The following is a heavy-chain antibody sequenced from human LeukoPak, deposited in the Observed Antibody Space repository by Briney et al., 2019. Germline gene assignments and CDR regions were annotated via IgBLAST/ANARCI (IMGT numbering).Heavy chain of an antibody. CDR2: IKSKNDGGTT. CDR3: TTLTMIRVYEDY. J-gene: IGHJ4*02. V-gene: IGHV3-15*01. D-gene: IGHD3-10*01. CDR1: GFTLSIAW. Sequence: PGGSLRLSCAASGFTLSIAWMSWVRQAPGKGLEWVGRIKSKNDGGTTDYAAPVQGRFTVSRDDSKNTLYLQMNSLKTEDTAVYFCTTLTMIRVYEDYWGQGTLVTVSS.